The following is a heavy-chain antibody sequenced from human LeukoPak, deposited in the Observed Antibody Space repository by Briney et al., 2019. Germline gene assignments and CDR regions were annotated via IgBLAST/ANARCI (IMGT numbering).Heavy chain of an antibody. J-gene: IGHJ3*02. Sequence: GGSLRLSCAASGFTFSNYWMHWVRQAPGKGLVWVSRIDNGGSDTRHADSVKGRFTISRDNAKNTLYLQMNSLRAEDTALYYCARVPLEWEHAFDIWGQGTMVTVSS. D-gene: IGHD1-26*01. CDR3: ARVPLEWEHAFDI. CDR1: GFTFSNYW. CDR2: IDNGGSDT. V-gene: IGHV3-74*01.